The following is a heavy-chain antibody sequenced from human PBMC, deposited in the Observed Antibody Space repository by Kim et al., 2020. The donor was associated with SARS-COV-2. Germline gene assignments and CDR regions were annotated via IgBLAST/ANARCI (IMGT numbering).Heavy chain of an antibody. CDR3: AREDHILTGYYYGMDV. V-gene: IGHV3-11*01. Sequence: GGSLRLSCAASGFTFSDYYMSWIRQAPGKGLEWVSYISSSGSTIYYADSVKGRFTISRDNAKNSLYLQMNSLRAEDTAVYYCAREDHILTGYYYGMDVWGQGTTVTVSS. CDR1: GFTFSDYY. D-gene: IGHD3-9*01. CDR2: ISSSGSTI. J-gene: IGHJ6*02.